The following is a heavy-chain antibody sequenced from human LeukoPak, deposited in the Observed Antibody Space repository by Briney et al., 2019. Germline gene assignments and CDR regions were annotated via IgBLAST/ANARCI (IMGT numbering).Heavy chain of an antibody. V-gene: IGHV3-15*07. Sequence: PGGSLRLSCAASGFTFSNAWMNWVRQAPGKGLEWVGRIKSKTDGGTTDYAAPVKGRFIISRDDSKNTLYMQMNSLKTEDTAVYYCTTGPAKMVGMIICPWGQGTLVTVSS. J-gene: IGHJ5*02. CDR2: IKSKTDGGTT. CDR3: TTGPAKMVGMIICP. D-gene: IGHD3-16*01. CDR1: GFTFSNAW.